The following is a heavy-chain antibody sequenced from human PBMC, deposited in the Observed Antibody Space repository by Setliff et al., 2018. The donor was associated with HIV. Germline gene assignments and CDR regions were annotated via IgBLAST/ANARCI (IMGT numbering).Heavy chain of an antibody. CDR3: ARLAIPAATTDY. V-gene: IGHV4-39*01. J-gene: IGHJ4*02. Sequence: SETLSLTCTVSGGSVSSPGYYWGWIRQPPGKGLEWIGSVYNSGITFKNPSLKSRPTISVDTSKNQFSLKLNSVTAADTAVYYCARLAIPAATTDYWGQGTLVTVSS. CDR2: VYNSGIT. CDR1: GGSVSSPGYY. D-gene: IGHD2-2*01.